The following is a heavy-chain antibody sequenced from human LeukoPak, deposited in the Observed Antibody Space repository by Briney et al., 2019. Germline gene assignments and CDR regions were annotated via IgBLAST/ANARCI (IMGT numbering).Heavy chain of an antibody. J-gene: IGHJ6*03. V-gene: IGHV4-4*07. Sequence: PSETLSLTCTVSGGSISSYYWSWIRQPAGKGLEWIGRIYTSGSTNYNPSLKSRVTMSVDTSKNQFSLKLSSVTAADTAVYYCARMASVPAATRTYYYYYYMDVWGKGTTVTVSS. CDR3: ARMASVPAATRTYYYYYYMDV. D-gene: IGHD2-2*01. CDR1: GGSISSYY. CDR2: IYTSGST.